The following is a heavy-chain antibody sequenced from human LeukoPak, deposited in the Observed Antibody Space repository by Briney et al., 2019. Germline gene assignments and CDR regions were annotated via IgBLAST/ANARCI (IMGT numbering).Heavy chain of an antibody. CDR1: GGTFSSYA. D-gene: IGHD6-6*01. CDR3: ARERPPRYSSWDDNWFDP. CDR2: IIPGFGTA. V-gene: IGHV1-69*05. J-gene: IGHJ5*02. Sequence: AVKVSCKASGGTFSSYAISWVRQAPGQGLEWRGEIIPGFGTANYAQKFQSRVTITTDESTSTAYMELSRLRSEETAVYYCARERPPRYSSWDDNWFDPWGQGTLVTVSS.